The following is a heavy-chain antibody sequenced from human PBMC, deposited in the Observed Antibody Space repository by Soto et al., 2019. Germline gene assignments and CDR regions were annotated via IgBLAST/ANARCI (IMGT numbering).Heavy chain of an antibody. CDR3: ARALRNVCLDY. CDR2: ISSSSGTI. CDR1: GFTFSSYI. Sequence: EVQLVEAGGGLVQPGGSLRLSCAASGFTFSSYIMNWVRQATGKGLEWVSYISSSSGTIYYADSVKGRFTISRDNAKNSLYLQMNSLRAEDTAVYYCARALRNVCLDYWGQGTLVIVSS. D-gene: IGHD3-16*01. V-gene: IGHV3-48*01. J-gene: IGHJ4*02.